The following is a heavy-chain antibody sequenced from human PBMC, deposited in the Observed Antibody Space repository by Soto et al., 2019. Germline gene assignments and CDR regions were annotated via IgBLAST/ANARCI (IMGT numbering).Heavy chain of an antibody. Sequence: EVQLVESGGGLVKPGGSQRLSCAASGFTFSINDMNWVRQAPGKGLERVALLYSGGSTYYADSVKGRFTIARDNSKNTLYLQMSSLRAEDTAVYYCATRPLLPGAPWGQGTMVTVSS. J-gene: IGHJ3*01. CDR3: ATRPLLPGAP. CDR2: LYSGGST. V-gene: IGHV3-53*01. CDR1: GFTFSIND. D-gene: IGHD3-22*01.